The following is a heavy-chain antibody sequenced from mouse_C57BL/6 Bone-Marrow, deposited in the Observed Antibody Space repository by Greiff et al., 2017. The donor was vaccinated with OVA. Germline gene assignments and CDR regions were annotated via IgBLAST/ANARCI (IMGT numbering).Heavy chain of an antibody. CDR3: ATPIYFGSPYFDY. CDR1: GYSFTDYT. J-gene: IGHJ2*01. V-gene: IGHV1-39*01. Sequence: EVQLQQSGPELVKPGASVKISCKASGYSFTDYTMNWVKQSNGKSLERIGVINPNYGTTSYNQKFKGKATLTVDKSSSTAYMQLNSLTSEDYEVYDCATPIYFGSPYFDYWGQGTTLTVSS. CDR2: INPNYGTT. D-gene: IGHD1-1*01.